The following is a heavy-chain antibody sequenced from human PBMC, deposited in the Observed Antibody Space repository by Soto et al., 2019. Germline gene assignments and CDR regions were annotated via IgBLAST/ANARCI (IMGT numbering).Heavy chain of an antibody. CDR1: GGSISSYY. CDR2: IYYSGST. CDR3: PRAYGDYVFDY. V-gene: IGHV4-59*01. D-gene: IGHD4-17*01. J-gene: IGHJ4*02. Sequence: QVQLQESGPGLVKPSETLSLTCTVSGGSISSYYWSWIRQPPGKGLEWIGYIYYSGSTNYHPSLKSPVTIAVDASKNQSSLRRSSVPAPDTAVYYWPRAYGDYVFDYWGQGTLVTVSS.